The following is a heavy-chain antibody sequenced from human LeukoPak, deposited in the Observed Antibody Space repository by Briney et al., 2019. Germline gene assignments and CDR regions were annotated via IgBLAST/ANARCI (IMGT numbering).Heavy chain of an antibody. Sequence: GGSLRLSCAASGFTFSSYAMSWVRQAPGKGLEWVSAISGSGGSTYYADSVKGRFTISRDNSKNTLYLQMNSLRAEDTAVYYCAPRNWAPRSLFDYWGQGTLVTVSS. CDR2: ISGSGGST. J-gene: IGHJ4*02. CDR1: GFTFSSYA. CDR3: APRNWAPRSLFDY. V-gene: IGHV3-23*01. D-gene: IGHD7-27*01.